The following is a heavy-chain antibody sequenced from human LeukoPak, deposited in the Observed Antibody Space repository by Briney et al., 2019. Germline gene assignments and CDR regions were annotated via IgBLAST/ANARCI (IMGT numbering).Heavy chain of an antibody. D-gene: IGHD3-10*01. CDR3: ARVGVLLWFGELVGAFDI. V-gene: IGHV4-30-4*01. CDR1: GGSISSGDYY. Sequence: SQTLSLTCTVSGGSISSGDYYWSWIRQPPGKGLEWIGYIYYSGSTYYSPSLKSRVTISVDTSKNQFSLKLSSVTAADTAVYYCARVGVLLWFGELVGAFDIWGQGTMVTVSS. J-gene: IGHJ3*02. CDR2: IYYSGST.